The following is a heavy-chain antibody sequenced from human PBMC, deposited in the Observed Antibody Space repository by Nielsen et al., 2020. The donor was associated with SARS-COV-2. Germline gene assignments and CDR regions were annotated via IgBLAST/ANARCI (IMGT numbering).Heavy chain of an antibody. CDR1: GGSISSGAYY. CDR3: ARARSHTIFGVVIVDAFDI. D-gene: IGHD3-3*01. Sequence: SETLSLTCTVSGGSISSGAYYWSWIRQPPGKGLEWIGYVYYSGTTSYNPSLKSRVSISVDTSKNQFSLNLTSVTAADTAVYYCARARSHTIFGVVIVDAFDIWGQGTMVTVSS. J-gene: IGHJ3*02. V-gene: IGHV4-61*08. CDR2: VYYSGTT.